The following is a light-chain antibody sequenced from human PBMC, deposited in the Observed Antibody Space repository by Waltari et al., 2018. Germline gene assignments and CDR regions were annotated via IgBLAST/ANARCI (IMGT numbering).Light chain of an antibody. Sequence: QSALTQPASVSGSPGQSITISCTGSSSDIGGYKYVSWYQQHPGNAPKLVIYDVSNRPSGVSNRYSGSKSGNTASLTISGLQAEDEADFYCSSYTSTSTLVVFGGGTKLTVL. V-gene: IGLV2-14*03. CDR1: SSDIGGYKY. CDR2: DVS. J-gene: IGLJ3*02. CDR3: SSYTSTSTLVV.